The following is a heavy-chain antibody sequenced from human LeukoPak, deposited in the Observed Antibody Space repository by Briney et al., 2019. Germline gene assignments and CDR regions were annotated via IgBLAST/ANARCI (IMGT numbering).Heavy chain of an antibody. CDR1: GFSLSTSGMC. Sequence: ESGPTLVHPTQTLTLTCTFSGFSLSTSGMCVSWIRQPPGKALEWLARIDWDDDKYYSTSLKTRLTTSKDTSKNQVVLTMTNMDPVDTATYYCARRTRAAHDAFDIWGQGTMVTVSS. D-gene: IGHD6-6*01. CDR3: ARRTRAAHDAFDI. CDR2: IDWDDDK. V-gene: IGHV2-70*11. J-gene: IGHJ3*02.